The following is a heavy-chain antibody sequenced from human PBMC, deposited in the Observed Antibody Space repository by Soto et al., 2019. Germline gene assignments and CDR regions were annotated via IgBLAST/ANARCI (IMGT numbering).Heavy chain of an antibody. CDR2: INHSGST. Sequence: SETLSLTCAVYGGSFSGYYWSWIRQPPGKGLEWIGEINHSGSTNYNPSLKSRVTISVDTSKNQFSLELSSVTAADTAVYYCATLYYDYVWGSYRFAIFDYWGQGTLVTVSS. V-gene: IGHV4-34*01. CDR1: GGSFSGYY. D-gene: IGHD3-16*02. J-gene: IGHJ4*02. CDR3: ATLYYDYVWGSYRFAIFDY.